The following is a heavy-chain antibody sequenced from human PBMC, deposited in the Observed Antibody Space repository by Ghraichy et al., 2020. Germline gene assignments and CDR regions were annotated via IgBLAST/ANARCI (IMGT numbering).Heavy chain of an antibody. Sequence: SETLSLTCTVSGGSISSSSYYWGWIRQPPGKGLEWIGSIYYSGSTYYNPSLKSRVTISVDTSKNQFSLKLSSVTAADTAVYYCASQIRPFGVVIIGDYWGQGTLVTVSS. CDR1: GGSISSSSYY. V-gene: IGHV4-39*01. J-gene: IGHJ4*02. D-gene: IGHD3-3*01. CDR2: IYYSGST. CDR3: ASQIRPFGVVIIGDY.